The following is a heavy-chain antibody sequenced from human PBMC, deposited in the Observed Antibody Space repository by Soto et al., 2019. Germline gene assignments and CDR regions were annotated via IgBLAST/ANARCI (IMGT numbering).Heavy chain of an antibody. CDR3: TRSGGTSAPASRYFEY. CDR1: GFTFTPYP. Sequence: QVQLVESGGGVVQPGGSLRLSCAASGFTFTPYPMHWVRQPPGEGREGGAIISYDGSERYYADSVRGRFTISRDNSKNTLYLQMNSLRAEDTAVFYCTRSGGTSAPASRYFEYWGQGTLVTVSS. J-gene: IGHJ4*02. CDR2: ISYDGSER. V-gene: IGHV3-30-3*01. D-gene: IGHD2-2*01.